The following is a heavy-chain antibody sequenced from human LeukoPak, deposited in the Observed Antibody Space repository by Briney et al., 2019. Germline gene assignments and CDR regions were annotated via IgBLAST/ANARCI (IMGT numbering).Heavy chain of an antibody. CDR1: GYSFTNYW. CDR2: IFPGDSDT. D-gene: IGHD2-15*01. Sequence: GESLKISCKGSGYSFTNYWIGWVRQMPGKGLEWMGIIFPGDSDTRYSPSLQGQVTNSVDKSSSTAYLQWSSLQASDTAMYYCARSPGYCSGGTCHSDYWGQGTLVTVSS. J-gene: IGHJ4*02. CDR3: ARSPGYCSGGTCHSDY. V-gene: IGHV5-51*01.